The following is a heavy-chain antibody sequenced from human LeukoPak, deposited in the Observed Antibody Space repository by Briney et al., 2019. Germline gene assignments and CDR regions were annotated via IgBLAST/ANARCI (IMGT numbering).Heavy chain of an antibody. CDR3: AGRGHRYSLD. J-gene: IGHJ1*01. Sequence: SETLSLSCNVSGDSVSSGYWTWIRQSPPKRLEWIGFTYDNEVTDYNPSLKSRVIISLDTSKNQFSLSQRSVSAADSAIYYCAGRGHRYSLDWGQGILFTVSS. V-gene: IGHV4-4*09. CDR1: GDSVSSGY. CDR2: TYDNEVT. D-gene: IGHD2-15*01.